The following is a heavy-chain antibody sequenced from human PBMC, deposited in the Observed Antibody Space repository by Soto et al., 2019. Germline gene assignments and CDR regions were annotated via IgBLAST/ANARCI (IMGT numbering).Heavy chain of an antibody. Sequence: GASVKVSCKASGYTFTSYGIGWVRQAPGQGLEWMGWISAYNGTTNYAQKLQGRVTMTTDTSTSAAYMELRSLRSDDTAVYYCARDPGVVVVAANNYGMDVWGQGTTVTVSS. CDR3: ARDPGVVVVAANNYGMDV. CDR2: ISAYNGTT. V-gene: IGHV1-18*01. D-gene: IGHD2-15*01. CDR1: GYTFTSYG. J-gene: IGHJ6*02.